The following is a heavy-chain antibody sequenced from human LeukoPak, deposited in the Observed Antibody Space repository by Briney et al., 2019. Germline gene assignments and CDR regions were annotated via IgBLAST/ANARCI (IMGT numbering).Heavy chain of an antibody. D-gene: IGHD3-10*02. CDR3: ARGSVTMVGGW. CDR1: GYTFTSYY. V-gene: IGHV1-46*01. Sequence: ASVKVSCKASGYTFTSYYMHWVRHAPGQGLEGMGIINPSGGSTSYAQKFQGRVTMTRDTSTRTVYMELSSLRSEDTAVYYCARGSVTMVGGWWGQGTLVTVSS. J-gene: IGHJ4*02. CDR2: INPSGGST.